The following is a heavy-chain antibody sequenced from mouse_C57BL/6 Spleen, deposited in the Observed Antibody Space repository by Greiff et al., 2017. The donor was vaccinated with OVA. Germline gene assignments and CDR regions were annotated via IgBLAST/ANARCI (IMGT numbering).Heavy chain of an antibody. D-gene: IGHD1-1*01. V-gene: IGHV1-20*01. CDR1: GYSFTGYF. CDR3: ARWDYDSSGYYWSFDV. J-gene: IGHJ1*03. Sequence: EVKLMESGPELVKPGDSVKISCKASGYSFTGYFMNWVMQSHGKSLEWIGRINPYNGDTLYNQKFKGKATLTVDKSSSTAHMALRSLTSEDSAVYDCARWDYDSSGYYWSFDVWGTGTTVTVSS. CDR2: INPYNGDT.